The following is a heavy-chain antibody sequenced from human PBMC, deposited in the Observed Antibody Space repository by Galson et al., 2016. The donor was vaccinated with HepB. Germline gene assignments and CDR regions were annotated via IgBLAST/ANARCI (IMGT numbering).Heavy chain of an antibody. V-gene: IGHV3-74*01. CDR1: GXXFSXXX. J-gene: IGHJ4*02. D-gene: IGHD6-13*01. Sequence: SLXLSCAASGXXFSXXXMHXXXQVXXKGLVWVSRTNEYGSVVNYADSVRGRFTISRDNAKNTLYLQMTSLRAEDTAVYYCVRDLAGQWGHWGPGTLGTVSS. CDR3: VRDLAGQWGH. CDR2: TNEYGSVV.